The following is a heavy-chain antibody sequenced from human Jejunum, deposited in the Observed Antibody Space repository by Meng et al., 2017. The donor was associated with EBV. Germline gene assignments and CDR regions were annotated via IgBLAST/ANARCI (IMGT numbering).Heavy chain of an antibody. V-gene: IGHV4-34*01. D-gene: IGHD3-10*01. CDR3: ARLGGYASGTYYPIDP. CDR1: GGSFSDYY. Sequence: QVHLQQWGAGLVKPSETLSLTCAVYGGSFSDYYWTWIRQPPGKGLEWIGEINHGGGAIYNPSLKSRVTISVDTSKNQFSLKLSSVTAADTAVYYCARLGGYASGTYYPIDPWGQGTLVTVSS. J-gene: IGHJ5*02. CDR2: INHGGGA.